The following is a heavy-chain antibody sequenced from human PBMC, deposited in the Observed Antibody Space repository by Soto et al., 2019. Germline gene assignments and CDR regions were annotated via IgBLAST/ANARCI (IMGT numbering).Heavy chain of an antibody. CDR2: IYHTGST. V-gene: IGHV4-31*03. CDR3: ARATGTLRSRNCDY. J-gene: IGHJ4*02. CDR1: GGSISTVGHY. D-gene: IGHD1-1*01. Sequence: SETLSLTCSVSGGSISTVGHYWTWIRQPPGKGLEWIGSIYHTGSTYYSKSLRSRLTMSVDTSKSQFSLRLSSVTAADTAVYYCARATGTLRSRNCDYWGQGTLVTVSS.